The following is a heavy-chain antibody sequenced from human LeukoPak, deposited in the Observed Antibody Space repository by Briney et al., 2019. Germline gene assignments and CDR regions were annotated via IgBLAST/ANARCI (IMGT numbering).Heavy chain of an antibody. V-gene: IGHV4-39*07. CDR2: IYYSGST. Sequence: KPSETLSLTCTVSGGSISSSSYYWGWIRQPPGKGLEWIGSIYYSGSTYYNPSLKSRVTISVDTSKNQFSLKLSSVTAADTAVYYCARDTKIWMATSNHYFDYWGQGTLVTVSS. J-gene: IGHJ4*02. D-gene: IGHD5-24*01. CDR1: GGSISSSSYY. CDR3: ARDTKIWMATSNHYFDY.